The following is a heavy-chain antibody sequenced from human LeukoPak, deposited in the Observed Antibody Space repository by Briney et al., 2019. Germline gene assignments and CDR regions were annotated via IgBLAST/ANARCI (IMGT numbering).Heavy chain of an antibody. CDR2: INHSGST. V-gene: IGHV4-34*01. J-gene: IGHJ4*02. CDR3: ARAPSFYDLWSGYGE. D-gene: IGHD3-3*01. Sequence: PSETLSLTCAVYGGSFSGYYWSWIRQPPGEGLEWIGEINHSGSTNYNPSLQSRVTVSVDTSKNQFSLKLSSVTAADTAVYYCARAPSFYDLWSGYGEWGQGTLVTVSS. CDR1: GGSFSGYY.